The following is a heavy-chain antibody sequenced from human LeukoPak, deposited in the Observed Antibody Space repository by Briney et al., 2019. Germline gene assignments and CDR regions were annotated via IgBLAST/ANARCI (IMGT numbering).Heavy chain of an antibody. V-gene: IGHV3-23*01. J-gene: IGHJ4*02. CDR1: GFTFSSYA. D-gene: IGHD6-13*01. CDR2: ISGSGAST. Sequence: GGSLRLSCAASGFTFSSYAMHWVRQAPGKGLEWVSSISGSGASTFYADSVQGRFITSKDTSSDTVYLQMNNLRAEDTAVYYCAKGSRGYTHYYFDSWGQGTLVTVSS. CDR3: AKGSRGYTHYYFDS.